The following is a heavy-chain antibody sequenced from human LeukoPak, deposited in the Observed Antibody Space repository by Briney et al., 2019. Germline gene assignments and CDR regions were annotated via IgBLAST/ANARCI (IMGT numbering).Heavy chain of an antibody. J-gene: IGHJ6*03. D-gene: IGHD4-17*01. V-gene: IGHV3-23*01. Sequence: GGALRLSCAASGSTFSSYEMNWVRQAPGKGLEWVSAISGSGGSTYYADSVKGRFTISRDNSKNTLYLQMNSLSAEDTAVYYCAKANYGDYDYYNYMDVWGKGTTVTISS. CDR2: ISGSGGST. CDR1: GSTFSSYE. CDR3: AKANYGDYDYYNYMDV.